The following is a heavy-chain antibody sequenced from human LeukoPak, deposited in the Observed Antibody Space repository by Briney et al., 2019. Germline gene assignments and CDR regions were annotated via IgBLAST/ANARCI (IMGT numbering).Heavy chain of an antibody. CDR1: GFTFSSYA. Sequence: GGSLRLSCAASGFTFSSYAMSWVRQAPGKGLEWVSAISGSGGSTYYADSVKGRFTISRDNSKSTLYLQMNSLRAEDTAVYYCATLPGGIAAAGRYWGQGTLVTVSS. CDR2: ISGSGGST. V-gene: IGHV3-23*01. D-gene: IGHD6-13*01. J-gene: IGHJ4*02. CDR3: ATLPGGIAAAGRY.